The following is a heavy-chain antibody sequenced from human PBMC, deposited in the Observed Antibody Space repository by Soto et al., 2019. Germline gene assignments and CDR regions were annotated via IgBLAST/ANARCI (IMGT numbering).Heavy chain of an antibody. Sequence: GGSLRLSCAASGFTFSSYAMHWVRQAPGKGLEWAAVISYDGSNKYYADSVKGRFTISRDNSKNTLYLQMNSLRAEDTAVYYCARKTGRSEAPYGMDVWGQGTTVTVSS. CDR3: ARKTGRSEAPYGMDV. CDR1: GFTFSSYA. V-gene: IGHV3-30-3*01. CDR2: ISYDGSNK. J-gene: IGHJ6*02.